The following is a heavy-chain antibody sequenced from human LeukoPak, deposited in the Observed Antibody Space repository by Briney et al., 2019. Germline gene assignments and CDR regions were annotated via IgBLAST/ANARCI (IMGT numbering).Heavy chain of an antibody. J-gene: IGHJ4*02. Sequence: SETPSLTCTVSGDSIMNYYWTWIRQPPGKGLEWIGYIYYSGNTNYNPSLKSRVTISIDTSKNQFSLKLSSVTAADTAVYYCAAAKGYCTTGVCYPWVRPEYWRQGTRVTVSS. CDR2: IYYSGNT. D-gene: IGHD2-8*01. V-gene: IGHV4-59*01. CDR1: GDSIMNYY. CDR3: AAAKGYCTTGVCYPWVRPEY.